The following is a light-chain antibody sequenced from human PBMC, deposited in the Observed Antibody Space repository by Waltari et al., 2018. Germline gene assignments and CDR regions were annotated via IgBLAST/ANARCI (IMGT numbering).Light chain of an antibody. CDR3: QPYGSSPRYS. Sequence: EFVLTQSPGTLSLSPGERATLSCRASQTINSNYLAWYQQKPGQSPRFLIYNASNRAAGIPDRFTGSGSGTDFTLTISRLEPEDFAVYYCQPYGSSPRYSFGQGTKLEIK. CDR1: QTINSNY. V-gene: IGKV3-20*01. J-gene: IGKJ2*01. CDR2: NAS.